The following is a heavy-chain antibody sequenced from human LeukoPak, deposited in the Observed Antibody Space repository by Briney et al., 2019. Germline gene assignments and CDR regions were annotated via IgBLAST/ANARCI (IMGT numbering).Heavy chain of an antibody. CDR3: ARDQPRIAAVADAFDI. V-gene: IGHV1-2*02. Sequence: ASVKVSCKASGYTFTGDYMHWVRQAPGQGLEWMGWINPNSGGTNYAQKFQGRVTMTRDTSISTAYMELSRLRSDDTAVYYCARDQPRIAAVADAFDIWGQGTMVTVSS. CDR2: INPNSGGT. D-gene: IGHD6-13*01. J-gene: IGHJ3*02. CDR1: GYTFTGDY.